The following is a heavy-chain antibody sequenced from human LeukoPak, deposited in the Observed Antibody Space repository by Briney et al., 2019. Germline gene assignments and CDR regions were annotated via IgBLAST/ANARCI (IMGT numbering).Heavy chain of an antibody. Sequence: SQTLSLTCTVSGGSISSGDYYWSWIRQPPGKGLEWIGYISYSGSTNYNPSLKSRVTISVDTSKNQFSLKLRSVTTADTAVYYCARALLRPWFDPWGQGTLVTVSS. CDR3: ARALLRPWFDP. CDR2: ISYSGST. CDR1: GGSISSGDYY. V-gene: IGHV4-61*08. J-gene: IGHJ5*02. D-gene: IGHD3-16*01.